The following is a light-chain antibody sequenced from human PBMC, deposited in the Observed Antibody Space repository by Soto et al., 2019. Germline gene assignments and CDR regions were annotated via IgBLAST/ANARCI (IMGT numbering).Light chain of an antibody. V-gene: IGKV1-5*01. CDR2: DAS. CDR3: KQYNSYSYT. Sequence: DIQMTQSPSTLSASIGDRVTITCRASQSISYWLAWYQQKPGKAPKLLNYDASNLESGVPSTFSGSGSGTEFTLTISSLQPDDFATYYCKQYNSYSYTFGQGTKVEIK. J-gene: IGKJ2*01. CDR1: QSISYW.